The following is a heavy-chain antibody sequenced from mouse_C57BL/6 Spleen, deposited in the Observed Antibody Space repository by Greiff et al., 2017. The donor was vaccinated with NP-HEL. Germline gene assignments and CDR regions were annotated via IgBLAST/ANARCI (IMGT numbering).Heavy chain of an antibody. CDR2: IHPNSGST. Sequence: QVQLQQPGAELVKPGASVKLSCKASGYTFTSYWMHWVKQRPGQGLEWIGMIHPNSGSTNYNEKFKSKATLTVDKSSSTAYMQLSSLTSEDSAVYYCARDYAKGRAMDYWGQGTSVTVSS. CDR3: ARDYAKGRAMDY. CDR1: GYTFTSYW. V-gene: IGHV1-64*01. J-gene: IGHJ4*01. D-gene: IGHD1-1*02.